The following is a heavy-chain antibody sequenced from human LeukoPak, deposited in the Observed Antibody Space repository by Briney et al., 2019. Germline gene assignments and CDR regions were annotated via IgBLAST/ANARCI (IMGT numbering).Heavy chain of an antibody. CDR2: IYHSGST. CDR1: GGSISSSSYY. J-gene: IGHJ6*03. CDR3: ARVTYSSSWYYYYYMDV. D-gene: IGHD6-13*01. V-gene: IGHV4-39*07. Sequence: SETLSLTCTVSGGSISSSSYYWGWIRQPPGKGLEWIGSIYHSGSTYYNPSLKSRVTISVDTSKNQFSLKLSSVTAADTAVYYCARVTYSSSWYYYYYMDVWGKGTTVTVSS.